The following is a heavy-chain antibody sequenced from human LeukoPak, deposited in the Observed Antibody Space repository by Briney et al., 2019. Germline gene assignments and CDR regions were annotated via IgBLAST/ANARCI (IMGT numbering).Heavy chain of an antibody. J-gene: IGHJ6*02. CDR3: ASTSWDYYYGMDV. CDR2: IYPGDSDT. CDR1: GYSFTSYW. V-gene: IGHV5-51*01. Sequence: GESLKISCKGSGYSFTSYWIGWVRQMPGKGLEWMGIIYPGDSDTRYSPSFQGQVTISADKSISTASLQWSSLKASDTAMYYCASTSWDYYYGMDVWGQGTTVTVSS.